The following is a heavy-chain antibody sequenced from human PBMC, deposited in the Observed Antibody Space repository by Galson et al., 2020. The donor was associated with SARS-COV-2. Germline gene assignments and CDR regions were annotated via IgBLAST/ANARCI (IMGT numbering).Heavy chain of an antibody. V-gene: IGHV3-30*01. D-gene: IGHD7-27*01. CDR3: ARGDMGNDYFDY. Sequence: RGALRLSCAASGFTFSSYAMHWVRQAPGKGLEWVAVISYDGSNKYYAYSVKGRFTISRDNSKNTLYLQMNSLRAEDTAVYYCARGDMGNDYFDYWGQGTLVTVSS. J-gene: IGHJ4*02. CDR2: ISYDGSNK. CDR1: GFTFSSYA.